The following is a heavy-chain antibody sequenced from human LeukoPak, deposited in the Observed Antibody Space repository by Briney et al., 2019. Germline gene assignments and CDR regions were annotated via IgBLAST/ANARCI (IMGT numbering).Heavy chain of an antibody. J-gene: IGHJ6*03. CDR2: ITSRSAFT. V-gene: IGHV3-48*01. Sequence: GGSLRLSCVGSGFSFSEYSMNWVRPSPGKGLEWISYITSRSAFTYFAGSVKGRFTISRDDARNSVYLHLNALRVDDTAVYYCARDLTSAYWSPGGYYYYMDVWGKGTAVTVSS. D-gene: IGHD3-16*01. CDR1: GFSFSEYS. CDR3: ARDLTSAYWSPGGYYYYMDV.